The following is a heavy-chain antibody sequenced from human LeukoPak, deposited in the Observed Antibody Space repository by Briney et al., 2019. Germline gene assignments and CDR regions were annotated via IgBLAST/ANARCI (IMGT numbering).Heavy chain of an antibody. CDR2: ISSRSSYI. CDR3: ASVVVAHGDCVH. D-gene: IGHD2-15*01. CDR1: GFTFSSYR. J-gene: IGHJ4*02. V-gene: IGHV3-21*01. Sequence: MSGGSLRLSCAASGFTFSSYRMNWVRQAPGKGLEWVSSISSRSSYIDYADSVKGRFTISRDNAKNSLYLQMNSLRAEDTAVYYCASVVVAHGDCVHWGQGTLVTVSS.